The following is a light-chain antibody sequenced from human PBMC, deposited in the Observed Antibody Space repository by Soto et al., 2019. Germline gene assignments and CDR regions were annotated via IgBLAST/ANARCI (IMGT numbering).Light chain of an antibody. CDR1: QSVINSY. CDR2: GAY. CDR3: QQYDSTPWT. V-gene: IGKV3-20*01. J-gene: IGKJ1*01. Sequence: IRLTQSPCTLSLSTGERATLSCRASQSVINSYLAWYQQKPGQAPRLLLYGAYNRQTGIPDRFSGSGSGTDFTLTISRLESEDFAVYYCQQYDSTPWTFGQGTKVDI.